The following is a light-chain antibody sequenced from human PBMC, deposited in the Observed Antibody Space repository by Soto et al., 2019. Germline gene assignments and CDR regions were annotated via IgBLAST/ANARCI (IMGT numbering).Light chain of an antibody. CDR1: SSDVGGYNY. V-gene: IGLV2-14*01. CDR2: DVS. J-gene: IGLJ3*02. CDR3: SSYTSSSTLV. Sequence: QSALTQPASVSGSPGQSITISCTGTSSDVGGYNYVSWLQQHPGKAPKLMIYDVSNRPSGVYNPFSGSKSGNTASLSISGQQAEDEADYYCSSYTSSSTLVFGGGTKRTVL.